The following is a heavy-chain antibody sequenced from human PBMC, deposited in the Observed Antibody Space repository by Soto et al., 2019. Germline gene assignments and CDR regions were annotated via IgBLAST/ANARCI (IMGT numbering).Heavy chain of an antibody. D-gene: IGHD3-3*01. J-gene: IGHJ6*02. CDR1: GFTFSSYA. CDR2: ISYDGSNK. CDR3: ARDQGYYDFWSGYYAAPDYYYYGMDV. Sequence: GGSLRLSCAASGFTFSSYAMHLVRQAPGKGLEWVAVISYDGSNKYYADSVKGRFTISRDNSKNTLYLQMNSLRAEDTAVYYCARDQGYYDFWSGYYAAPDYYYYGMDVWGQGTTVTVSS. V-gene: IGHV3-30-3*01.